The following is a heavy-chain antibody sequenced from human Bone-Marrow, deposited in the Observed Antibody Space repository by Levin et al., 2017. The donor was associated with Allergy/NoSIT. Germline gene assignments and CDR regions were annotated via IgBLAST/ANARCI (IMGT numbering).Heavy chain of an antibody. CDR2: ISGSGGST. CDR3: AKDPTYSGYYYVGAFDI. V-gene: IGHV3-23*01. Sequence: GGSLRLSCAASGFTFSSYAMSWVRQAPGKGLEWVSAISGSGGSTYYADSVKGRFTISRDNSKNTLYLQMNSLRAEDTAVYYCAKDPTYSGYYYVGAFDIWGQGTMVTVSS. CDR1: GFTFSSYA. J-gene: IGHJ3*02. D-gene: IGHD3-22*01.